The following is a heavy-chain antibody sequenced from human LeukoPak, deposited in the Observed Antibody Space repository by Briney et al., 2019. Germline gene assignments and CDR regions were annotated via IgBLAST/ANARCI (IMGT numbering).Heavy chain of an antibody. Sequence: GRSLRLSCAASGFTFSSYAMHWVRQAPGKGLEWVAVISYDGSNKYYADSVKGRFTISRDNSKNTLYLQMNSLRAEDTAVYYCAKVLGYSSSSSESDYWGQGTLVTVSS. CDR3: AKVLGYSSSSSESDY. CDR1: GFTFSSYA. D-gene: IGHD6-6*01. V-gene: IGHV3-30-3*01. J-gene: IGHJ4*02. CDR2: ISYDGSNK.